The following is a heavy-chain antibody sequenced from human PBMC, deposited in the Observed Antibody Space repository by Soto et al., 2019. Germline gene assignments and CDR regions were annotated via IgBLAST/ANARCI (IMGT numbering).Heavy chain of an antibody. CDR2: ISYDGSNK. Sequence: GGSLRLSCAASGFTFSSYAMHWVRQAPGKGLEWVAVISYDGSNKYYADSVKGRFTIPRDNSKNTLYLQMNSLRAEDTAVYYCASGLWWELLQYYFDYWGQGTLVTVSS. J-gene: IGHJ4*02. V-gene: IGHV3-30-3*01. CDR1: GFTFSSYA. CDR3: ASGLWWELLQYYFDY. D-gene: IGHD1-26*01.